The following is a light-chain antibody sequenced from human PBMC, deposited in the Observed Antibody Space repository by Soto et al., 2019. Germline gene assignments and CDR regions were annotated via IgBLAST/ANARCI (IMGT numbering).Light chain of an antibody. J-gene: IGLJ3*02. V-gene: IGLV4-60*02. CDR2: LEGSGSY. CDR1: SGHSSYI. CDR3: ETWDSNTHTV. Sequence: QSVLTQSSSASASLGSSVKLTCTLSSGHSSYIIAWHQQQPGKAPRYLMKLEGSGSYNKGSGVPDRFSGSSSGADRYLTISNLPFGDEADYYCETWDSNTHTVFGGGTKLTVL.